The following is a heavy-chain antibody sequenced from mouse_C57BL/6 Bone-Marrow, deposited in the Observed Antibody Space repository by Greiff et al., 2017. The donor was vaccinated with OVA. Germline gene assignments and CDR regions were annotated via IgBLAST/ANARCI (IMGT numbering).Heavy chain of an antibody. J-gene: IGHJ2*01. Sequence: QVQLQQSGAELARPGASVKLSCKASGYTFTSYGISWVKQRTGQGLEWIGEIYPRSGNTYYNEKFKGKATLTADKSSSTAYMELRSLTSEDAAIYFYARKQSNAFLDYWGQGTTLTVSS. V-gene: IGHV1-81*01. D-gene: IGHD2-5*01. CDR2: IYPRSGNT. CDR1: GYTFTSYG. CDR3: ARKQSNAFLDY.